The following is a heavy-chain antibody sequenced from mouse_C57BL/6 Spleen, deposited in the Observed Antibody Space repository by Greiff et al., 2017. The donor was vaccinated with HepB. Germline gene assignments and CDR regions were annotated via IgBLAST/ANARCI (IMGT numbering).Heavy chain of an antibody. CDR1: GYTFTSYW. D-gene: IGHD2-3*01. J-gene: IGHJ2*01. Sequence: QVQLQQPGAELVKPGASVKLSCKASGYTFTSYWMQWVKQRPGQGLEWIGEIDPSDSYTNYNQKFKGKATLTVDTSSSTAYMQLSSLTSEDSAVYYCVRMMVTAFDYWGQGTTLTVSS. CDR2: IDPSDSYT. V-gene: IGHV1-50*01. CDR3: VRMMVTAFDY.